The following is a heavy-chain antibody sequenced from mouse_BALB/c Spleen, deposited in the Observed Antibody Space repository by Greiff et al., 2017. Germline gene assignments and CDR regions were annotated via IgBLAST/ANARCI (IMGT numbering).Heavy chain of an antibody. CDR1: GYAFSSSW. Sequence: QVQLQQSGPELVKPGASVKISCKASGYAFSSSWMNWVKQRPGQGLEWIGRIYPGDGDTNYNGKFKGKAKLTVEKSSSTVYLELSRLTSDDSAVYYCARGGNWFAYWGQGTLVTVSA. CDR3: ARGGNWFAY. J-gene: IGHJ3*01. V-gene: IGHV1-82*01. CDR2: IYPGDGDT. D-gene: IGHD1-1*02.